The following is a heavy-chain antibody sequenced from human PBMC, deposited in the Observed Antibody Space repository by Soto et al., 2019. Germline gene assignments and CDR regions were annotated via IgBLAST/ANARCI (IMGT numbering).Heavy chain of an antibody. CDR3: ARGDFNYGQYFFDS. Sequence: ASVKVSCKASGYTFSDHYMHWVRQAPGQEFEWMGWTSPNSGATMFAPKFQDRVILTRDESTRTAYMDLGRLTSDDTAMYYCARGDFNYGQYFFDSWGLGTLVTVSS. D-gene: IGHD3-10*01. J-gene: IGHJ4*02. CDR2: TSPNSGAT. V-gene: IGHV1-2*02. CDR1: GYTFSDHY.